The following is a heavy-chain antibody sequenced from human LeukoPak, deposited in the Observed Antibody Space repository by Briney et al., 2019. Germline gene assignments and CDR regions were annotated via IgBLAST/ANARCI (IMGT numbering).Heavy chain of an antibody. D-gene: IGHD1-26*01. Sequence: GGSLRLSCAASGFTFSSYAMSWVRQAPGKGLEWISTISTDSGNTYYAGSVKGRFTISRDNSKSTLYLQMSNLRAEDTALYFCAKGRQYSRQNFDYWGQGTLVTVSS. CDR3: AKGRQYSRQNFDY. CDR2: ISTDSGNT. V-gene: IGHV3-23*01. J-gene: IGHJ4*02. CDR1: GFTFSSYA.